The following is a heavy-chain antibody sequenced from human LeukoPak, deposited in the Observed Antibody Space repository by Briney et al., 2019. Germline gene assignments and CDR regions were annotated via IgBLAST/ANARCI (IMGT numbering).Heavy chain of an antibody. Sequence: GGSLRLSCAASGFTFSSYWMNWARQAPGKGLEWVASINHNGNVNYYVDSVKGRFTISRDNAKNSLYLQMSNLRAEDTAVDFCARGGGLDVWGQGATVTVSS. J-gene: IGHJ6*02. D-gene: IGHD3-16*01. CDR2: INHNGNVN. CDR3: ARGGGLDV. V-gene: IGHV3-7*03. CDR1: GFTFSSYW.